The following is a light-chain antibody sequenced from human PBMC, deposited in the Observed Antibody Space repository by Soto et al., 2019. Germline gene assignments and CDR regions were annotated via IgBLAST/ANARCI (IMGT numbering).Light chain of an antibody. V-gene: IGKV3-20*01. Sequence: EIVLTQSPGTLALSPGERATLSCRASQSVSSNYLAWYQRKPGQAPRLLIYGAANRATGIPNRFSGSGSGTDFTLTITRLEPYDFVVYYCQQYGSSPPTFGQGTKVEI. CDR3: QQYGSSPPT. CDR2: GAA. J-gene: IGKJ1*01. CDR1: QSVSSNY.